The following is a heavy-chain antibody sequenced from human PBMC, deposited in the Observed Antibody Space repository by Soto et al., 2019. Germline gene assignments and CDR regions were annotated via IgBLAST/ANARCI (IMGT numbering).Heavy chain of an antibody. V-gene: IGHV4-34*01. CDR1: GGSFSGYY. Sequence: SETLSLTCAVYGGSFSGYYWSWIRQPPGKGLEWIGEINHSGSTNYNPSLKSRVTISVDTAKNQFSLKLSSVTAADTAVYYCAREPVDTIFGVVVYYFDYWGQGTLVTVSS. D-gene: IGHD3-3*01. CDR3: AREPVDTIFGVVVYYFDY. CDR2: INHSGST. J-gene: IGHJ4*02.